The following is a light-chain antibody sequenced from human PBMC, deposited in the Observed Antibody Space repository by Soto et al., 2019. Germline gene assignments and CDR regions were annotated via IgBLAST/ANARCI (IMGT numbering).Light chain of an antibody. CDR2: EVN. V-gene: IGLV2-14*01. CDR3: CSYAGSRTHVL. CDR1: SSDIGVYNY. J-gene: IGLJ2*01. Sequence: QSALTQPASVSGSPGQSITFSCTGTSSDIGVYNYVSWYQQHPGKAPKLMIYEVNNRPSGVSNRFSGSKSGNTASLTISGLQAEDEAEYYCCSYAGSRTHVLFGGGTKLTVL.